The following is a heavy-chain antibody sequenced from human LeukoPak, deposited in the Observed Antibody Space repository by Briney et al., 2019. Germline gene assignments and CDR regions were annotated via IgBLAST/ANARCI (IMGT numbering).Heavy chain of an antibody. V-gene: IGHV4-39*01. D-gene: IGHD3/OR15-3a*01. CDR3: ARQTGSGLFILP. CDR1: GVSISSSNSY. CDR2: IYYSGNT. Sequence: SETLSLTCTVSGVSISSSNSYWGWIRQPPGKGLEWIGSIYYSGNTYYNASLKSQVSISTDTSKNQFSLRLTSVTAADTAVYYCARQTGSGLFILPGGQGTLVTVSS. J-gene: IGHJ4*02.